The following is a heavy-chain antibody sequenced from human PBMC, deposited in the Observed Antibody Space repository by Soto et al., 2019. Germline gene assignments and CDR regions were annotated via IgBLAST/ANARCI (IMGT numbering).Heavy chain of an antibody. CDR3: AKDMDRYSGSPRPGRWFDP. Sequence: EVQLVESGGGLVQPGRSLRLSCAASGFTFDDYAMHWVRQAPGKGLEWVSGISWNSGSIGYADSVKGRFTISRDNAKNSLYLQMNSLRAEDTALYYCAKDMDRYSGSPRPGRWFDPWGQGTLVTVSS. V-gene: IGHV3-9*01. D-gene: IGHD1-26*01. CDR1: GFTFDDYA. J-gene: IGHJ5*02. CDR2: ISWNSGSI.